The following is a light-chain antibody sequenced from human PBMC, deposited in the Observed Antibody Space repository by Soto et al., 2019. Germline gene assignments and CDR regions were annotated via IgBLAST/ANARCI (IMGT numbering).Light chain of an antibody. Sequence: DIQMTQSPSSLSASVGDRVTITCRASQDLDRWLAWYQQKPGEAPKLLIYAASTLHTGVPSRFSGSGSGTEFTLTISSLQPEDFATYYCQQLNSYLITFGQGTRLEIK. V-gene: IGKV1-9*01. CDR2: AAS. J-gene: IGKJ5*01. CDR3: QQLNSYLIT. CDR1: QDLDRW.